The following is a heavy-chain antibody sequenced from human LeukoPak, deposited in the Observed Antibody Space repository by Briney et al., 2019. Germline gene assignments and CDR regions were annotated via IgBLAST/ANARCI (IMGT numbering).Heavy chain of an antibody. Sequence: SETLSLTCAVYGGSFSNYYWSWIRQPPGKGLEWIGEINHSGSTNCNPSLKSRVTISVDTSKNQFSLKLSSVTAADTAVYYCARDSDAYYYDSSGYYGVWGQGTLVTVSS. J-gene: IGHJ4*02. CDR2: INHSGST. D-gene: IGHD3-22*01. CDR3: ARDSDAYYYDSSGYYGV. CDR1: GGSFSNYY. V-gene: IGHV4-34*01.